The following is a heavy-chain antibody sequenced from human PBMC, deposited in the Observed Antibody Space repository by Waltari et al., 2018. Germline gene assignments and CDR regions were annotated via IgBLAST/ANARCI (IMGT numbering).Heavy chain of an antibody. D-gene: IGHD6-13*01. CDR2: ISPRSGKV. J-gene: IGHJ4*02. Sequence: QVQMVQSGTDVKKSGASVTVSCKTSGYTFTSHDVNWVRQAPGQGLEWMGRISPRSGKVDFADKFQGRLVLSTDTATATVHMELTYLTPDDTAVYFCAKMGISWYYFDDWGQGTLVTVSS. V-gene: IGHV1-18*04. CDR1: GYTFTSHD. CDR3: AKMGISWYYFDD.